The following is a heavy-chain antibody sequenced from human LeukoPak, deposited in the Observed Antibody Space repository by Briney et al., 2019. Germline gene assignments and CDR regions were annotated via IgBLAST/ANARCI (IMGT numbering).Heavy chain of an antibody. D-gene: IGHD6-19*01. Sequence: ASVKVSCKASGYTFTSYGISWVRQAPGQGLEWMGWISAYNGNTNYAQKLQGRVTMTTDTSTSTAYMELRSLRSDDTAVYYCARTHTGYSSGWAPGGYWGQGTLVTVSS. CDR1: GYTFTSYG. V-gene: IGHV1-18*01. J-gene: IGHJ4*02. CDR3: ARTHTGYSSGWAPGGY. CDR2: ISAYNGNT.